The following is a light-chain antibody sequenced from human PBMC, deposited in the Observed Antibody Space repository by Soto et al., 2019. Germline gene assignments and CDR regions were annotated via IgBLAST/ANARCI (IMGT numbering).Light chain of an antibody. V-gene: IGKV3-11*01. CDR3: QQYGSSPTT. Sequence: EIVLTQSPATLSLSPGERATLSCRASQSISSQLAWYQQKPGQAPRLLIHDASNRATGIPARFSGSGSSTDFTLTISSLEPEDFAVYYCQQYGSSPTTFGQGTKVEIK. J-gene: IGKJ1*01. CDR1: QSISSQ. CDR2: DAS.